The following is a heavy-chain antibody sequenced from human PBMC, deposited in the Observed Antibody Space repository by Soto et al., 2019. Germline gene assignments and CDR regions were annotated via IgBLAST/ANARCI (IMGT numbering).Heavy chain of an antibody. J-gene: IGHJ4*02. CDR1: GFTFSSYG. V-gene: IGHV3-33*01. Sequence: QVQLVESGGGVVQPGRSLRLSCAASGFTFSSYGMHWVRQAPGKGLEWVAVIWYDGSNKYYADSVKGRFTISRDNSKNTLYLQMTSLRAEDTAVYYCASARGYSYGYIDYWGQGTLVTVSS. D-gene: IGHD5-18*01. CDR3: ASARGYSYGYIDY. CDR2: IWYDGSNK.